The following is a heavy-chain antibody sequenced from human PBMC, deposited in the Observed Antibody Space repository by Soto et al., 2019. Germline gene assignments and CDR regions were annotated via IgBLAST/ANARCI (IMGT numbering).Heavy chain of an antibody. V-gene: IGHV3-66*04. CDR3: AKPPPWGGDYDGGSPP. J-gene: IGHJ5*02. D-gene: IGHD2-21*02. CDR1: GFTVSSNY. CDR2: IYSGGST. Sequence: EVQLVESGGGLVQPGGSLRLSCAASGFTVSSNYMSWVRQAPGKGLEWVSVIYSGGSTYYADSVKGRFTISRDNSKNTLYLQMNSLRAEDTAVYYCAKPPPWGGDYDGGSPPWGQGTLVTVSS.